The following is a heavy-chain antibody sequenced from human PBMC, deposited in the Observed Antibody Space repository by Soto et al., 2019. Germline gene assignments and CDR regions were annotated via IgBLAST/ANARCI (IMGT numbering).Heavy chain of an antibody. CDR3: ARYRFSGSKWSKFDY. CDR1: GVTVSSGAYY. Sequence: TLSLTCTVSGVTVSSGAYYWSWIRQHPGKGLEWIGNIYYNGSTYYSPSLKSRVVISLDTSNNHFSLSLTSVTAADTAVYYRARYRFSGSKWSKFDYWGQGTLVTVSS. J-gene: IGHJ4*02. D-gene: IGHD6-13*01. V-gene: IGHV4-31*03. CDR2: IYYNGST.